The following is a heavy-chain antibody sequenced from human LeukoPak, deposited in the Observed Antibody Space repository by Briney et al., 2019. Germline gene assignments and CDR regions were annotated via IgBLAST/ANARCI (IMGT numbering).Heavy chain of an antibody. CDR1: GFTFSVAA. D-gene: IGHD5-24*01. CDR3: AKDIQLST. Sequence: GGSLRLSCAASGFTFSVAAMTWIRQAPGKGLEWVSLIGASGESTYYADSVKGRFTISRDNSKNTLSLQMNSLRVEDTAMYFCAKDIQLSTWGLGTMVTVSS. V-gene: IGHV3-23*01. CDR2: IGASGEST. J-gene: IGHJ3*01.